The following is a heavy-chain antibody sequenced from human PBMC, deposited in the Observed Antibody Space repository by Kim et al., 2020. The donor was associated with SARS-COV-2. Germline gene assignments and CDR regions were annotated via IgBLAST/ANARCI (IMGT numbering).Heavy chain of an antibody. D-gene: IGHD6-19*01. CDR3: ARYRNREQWLVRRVPPFDY. CDR1: GFTFSSYA. J-gene: IGHJ4*02. CDR2: ISYDGSNK. V-gene: IGHV3-30*04. Sequence: GGSLRLSCAASGFTFSSYAMHWVRQAPGKGLEWVAVISYDGSNKYYADSVKGRFTISRDNSKNTLYLQMNSLRAEDTAVYYCARYRNREQWLVRRVPPFDYWGQGTLVTVSS.